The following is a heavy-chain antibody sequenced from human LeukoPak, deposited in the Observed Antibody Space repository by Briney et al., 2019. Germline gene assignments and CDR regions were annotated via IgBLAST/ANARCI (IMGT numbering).Heavy chain of an antibody. D-gene: IGHD6-19*01. CDR2: ISSSSSYI. J-gene: IGHJ4*02. CDR1: GFTFSSYS. CDR3: ARDSRSSSGWYPDY. Sequence: GGSLRLSCAASGFTFSSYSMNWVRQAPGKGLEWVSSISSSSSYIYYADSVKGRFTISGDNAKNSLYLQMNSLRAEDTAVYYCARDSRSSSGWYPDYWGQGTLVTVSS. V-gene: IGHV3-21*01.